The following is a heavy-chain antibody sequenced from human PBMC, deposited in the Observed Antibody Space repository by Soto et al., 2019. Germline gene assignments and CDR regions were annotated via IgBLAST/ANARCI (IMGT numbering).Heavy chain of an antibody. CDR2: IWYDGSNT. Sequence: QVQLVESGGGVVQPGSSLRLSCAASGFTFSSYGMHWVRQAPGKGLEWVALIWYDGSNTYYADSVKGRFTISRDNSKNTVYLQMNSLRAEDTAVYNCARDRGPYVDTARAAYWGQGTLVTVSS. J-gene: IGHJ4*02. D-gene: IGHD5-18*01. CDR3: ARDRGPYVDTARAAY. CDR1: GFTFSSYG. V-gene: IGHV3-33*01.